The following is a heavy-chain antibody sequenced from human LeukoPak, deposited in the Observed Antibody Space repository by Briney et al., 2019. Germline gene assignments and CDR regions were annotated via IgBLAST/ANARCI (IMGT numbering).Heavy chain of an antibody. Sequence: PGGSLRLSCAASGFTFSSYWMSWVRQAPGKGLQWVSLISGSGDGAHYADSVKGRFTISRDNSKNTVYLQMTNLRAEDTAVYYCAKGYIQLWWFDYWGQGTLVTASS. CDR3: AKGYIQLWWFDY. V-gene: IGHV3-23*01. J-gene: IGHJ4*02. CDR1: GFTFSSYW. D-gene: IGHD2-21*01. CDR2: ISGSGDGA.